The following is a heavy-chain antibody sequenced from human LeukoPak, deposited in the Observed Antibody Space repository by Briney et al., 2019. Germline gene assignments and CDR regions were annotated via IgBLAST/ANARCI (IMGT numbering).Heavy chain of an antibody. Sequence: HGGSLQIFCKGAGYSFTTYWISWARQMPGKGLEWMGMIDPSDSYTNYSPSFQGHVTISANKSISTAYLQWSSLQASDTAMYYCARRLATVRSPFDIWGQGTMVTVSS. CDR2: IDPSDSYT. D-gene: IGHD3-16*01. CDR3: ARRLATVRSPFDI. CDR1: GYSFTTYW. V-gene: IGHV5-10-1*01. J-gene: IGHJ3*02.